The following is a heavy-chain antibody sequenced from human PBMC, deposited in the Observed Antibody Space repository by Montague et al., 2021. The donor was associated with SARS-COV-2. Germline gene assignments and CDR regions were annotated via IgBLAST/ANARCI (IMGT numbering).Heavy chain of an antibody. D-gene: IGHD1-26*01. CDR2: IYYSGSS. CDR1: GGSFSAHS. J-gene: IGHJ4*02. CDR3: ASQSGSYYNYFDL. V-gene: IGHV4-31*11. Sequence: TLSLTCAVYGGSFSAHSWSWIRQHPGKGLEFIGYIYYSGSSFYNPSLKSRLTISVDTSKNRFSLRLSSVTAADTAIYFCASQSGSYYNYFDLWGQGTLVTVSS.